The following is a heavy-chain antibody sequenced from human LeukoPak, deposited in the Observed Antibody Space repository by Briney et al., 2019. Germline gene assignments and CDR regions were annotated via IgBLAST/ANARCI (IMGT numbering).Heavy chain of an antibody. Sequence: PSQTLSLTCTVSGGSISSGGYYWSWIRQHPGKGLEWIGYIYYSGSTYYNPSLKSRVTISVDTSKNQFSLKLSSVTAADTAVYYCARGGIYYYDSSGVYYFDYWGQGTLVTVSS. CDR2: IYYSGST. CDR1: GGSISSGGYY. V-gene: IGHV4-31*03. CDR3: ARGGIYYYDSSGVYYFDY. J-gene: IGHJ4*02. D-gene: IGHD3-22*01.